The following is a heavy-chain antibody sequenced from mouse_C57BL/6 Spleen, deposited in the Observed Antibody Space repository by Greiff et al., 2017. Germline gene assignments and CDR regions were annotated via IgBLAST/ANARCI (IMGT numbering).Heavy chain of an antibody. CDR3: ARSYYGSYYYAMDY. CDR1: GYTFTSYW. CDR2: INPNSGST. D-gene: IGHD2-9*01. V-gene: IGHV1-64*01. Sequence: QVQLQQPGAELVKPGASVKLSCKASGYTFTSYWMHWVKQRPGQGLEWIGMINPNSGSTNYNEKFKSKATLTVDKSSSTAYMQLSSLTSEDSAVYYCARSYYGSYYYAMDYWGQGTSVTVSS. J-gene: IGHJ4*01.